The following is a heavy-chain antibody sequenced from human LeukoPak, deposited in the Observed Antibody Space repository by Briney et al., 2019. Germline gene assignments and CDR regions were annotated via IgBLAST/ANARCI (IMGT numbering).Heavy chain of an antibody. D-gene: IGHD4-23*01. CDR1: GFTFSDYA. CDR2: ISGSGVST. CDR3: AKGGEVGGGNYTCDS. Sequence: GGSLRLSRAASGFTFSDYALTWVRQTPGKGLEWVASISGSGVSTFYADSVKGRFIISRDKSKHTVHLQMNSLRADDAAIYYCAKGGEVGGGNYTCDSWGQRTLVTVSS. J-gene: IGHJ4*02. V-gene: IGHV3-23*01.